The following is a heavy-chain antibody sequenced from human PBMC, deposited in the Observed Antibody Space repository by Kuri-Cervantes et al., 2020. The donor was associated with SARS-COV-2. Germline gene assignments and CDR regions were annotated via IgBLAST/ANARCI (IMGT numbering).Heavy chain of an antibody. D-gene: IGHD5-18*01. V-gene: IGHV3-23*01. J-gene: IGHJ4*02. Sequence: GGSLRLSCAASGFTFTLFNLNWVRQAPGKGLEWVSSISGSGISTDYADSVKGRFTISRDNSKNTLYLQMNSLRADETAVYYCAKERGYGNEYVDYWGQGTLVTVSS. CDR1: GFTFTLFN. CDR2: ISGSGIST. CDR3: AKERGYGNEYVDY.